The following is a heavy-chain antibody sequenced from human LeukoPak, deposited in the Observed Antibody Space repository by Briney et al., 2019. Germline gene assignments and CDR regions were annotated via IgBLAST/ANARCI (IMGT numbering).Heavy chain of an antibody. Sequence: PSETLSLTCTVSGGSISSSYYYWGWIRQPPGKGLEWIGTIYYSGSTYYNPSLKSRVTISVDTSANQFSLKLSSVTAPDTAVYYCARHEDRNWYFDHWGQGTLVTVSS. J-gene: IGHJ4*02. D-gene: IGHD1-1*01. V-gene: IGHV4-39*01. CDR2: IYYSGST. CDR3: ARHEDRNWYFDH. CDR1: GGSISSSYYY.